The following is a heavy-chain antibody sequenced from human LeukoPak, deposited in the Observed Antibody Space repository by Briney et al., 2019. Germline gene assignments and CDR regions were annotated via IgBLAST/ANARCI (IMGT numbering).Heavy chain of an antibody. Sequence: PGGSLRLSCAVSGFTFSNYVMTWVRQAPGKGLEWVSVIFGSGGSTYYADSVKGRFTISRDNSKNTLYLQMNSLRAEDTAVYYCAKSDISAAGTFDSWGQGTLVTVSS. J-gene: IGHJ4*02. CDR2: IFGSGGST. CDR1: GFTFSNYV. D-gene: IGHD6-13*01. CDR3: AKSDISAAGTFDS. V-gene: IGHV3-23*01.